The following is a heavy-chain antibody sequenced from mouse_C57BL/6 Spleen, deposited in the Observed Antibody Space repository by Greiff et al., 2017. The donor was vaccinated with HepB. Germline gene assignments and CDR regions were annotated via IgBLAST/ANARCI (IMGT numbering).Heavy chain of an antibody. J-gene: IGHJ1*03. CDR2: ISDGGSYT. Sequence: EVKLVESGGGLVKPGGSLKLSCAASGFTFSSYAMSWVRQTPEKRLEWVATISDGGSYTYYPDNVKGRFTISRDNAKNNLYLQMSHLTSEDTAMYYCARDNSLYYYGSSYGYFDVWGTGTTVTVSS. CDR3: ARDNSLYYYGSSYGYFDV. CDR1: GFTFSSYA. V-gene: IGHV5-4*01. D-gene: IGHD1-1*01.